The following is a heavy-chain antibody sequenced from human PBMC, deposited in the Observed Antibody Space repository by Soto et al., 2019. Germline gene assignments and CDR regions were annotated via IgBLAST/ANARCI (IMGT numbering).Heavy chain of an antibody. CDR1: GFTFSSYA. CDR2: ITGSGGST. CDR3: AKALTVVRGLIYYGMDV. D-gene: IGHD3-10*01. V-gene: IGHV3-23*01. J-gene: IGHJ6*02. Sequence: EVQLLESGGGLVQPGGSLRLSCAASGFTFSSYAMSWVRQSPGKGLTWVSVITGSGGSTYYADSVKGRFTISRDNSKNTLYLQVNSLRDEDTAVYYCAKALTVVRGLIYYGMDVWGQGTTVTVSS.